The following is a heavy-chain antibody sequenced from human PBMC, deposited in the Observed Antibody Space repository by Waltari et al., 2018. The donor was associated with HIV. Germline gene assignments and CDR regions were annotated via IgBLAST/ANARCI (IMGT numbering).Heavy chain of an antibody. J-gene: IGHJ3*02. V-gene: IGHV4-39*01. D-gene: IGHD1-1*01. CDR1: GGSISNTNYY. CDR2: VDFSGKT. CDR3: ARHDWKGSDGYDI. Sequence: QLQLQESGPGLVKPSETLSLTCTVSGGSISNTNYYWGWIRRPPGKGLEWIGSVDFSGKTYYTPALKRRVTVSVDTSKSQFSLRLNSVTAADTAVYYCARHDWKGSDGYDIWGRGTMVTVSS.